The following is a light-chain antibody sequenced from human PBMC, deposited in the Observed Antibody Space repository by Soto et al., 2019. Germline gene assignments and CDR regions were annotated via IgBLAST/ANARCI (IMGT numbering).Light chain of an antibody. Sequence: ASQTVPSRIAGXXXKPGXAXXLXXXGASTRATGVPDRFSGTGSGTEFTLTISGLKSEDYAVYYCQQYKSWPPISFGQGTRL. J-gene: IGKJ5*01. CDR1: QTVPSR. CDR3: QQYKSWPPIS. CDR2: GAS. V-gene: IGKV3-15*01.